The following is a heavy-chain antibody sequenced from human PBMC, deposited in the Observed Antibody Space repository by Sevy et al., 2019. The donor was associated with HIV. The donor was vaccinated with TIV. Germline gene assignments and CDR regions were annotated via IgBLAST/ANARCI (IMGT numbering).Heavy chain of an antibody. V-gene: IGHV4-4*02. Sequence: SESLSLTCTVSGGSISSSNWWRWVRQTPGKGLEWIGEIYHSGSTNYNPSLKSRVTMSVDKSNDQFSLRLRSVSAADTAVYYCARGYNDLWSGSRDYFDYWGQGTLVTVSS. D-gene: IGHD3-3*01. J-gene: IGHJ4*02. CDR2: IYHSGST. CDR3: ARGYNDLWSGSRDYFDY. CDR1: GGSISSSNW.